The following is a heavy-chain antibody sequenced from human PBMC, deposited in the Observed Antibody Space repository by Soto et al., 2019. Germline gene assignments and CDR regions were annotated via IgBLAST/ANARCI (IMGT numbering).Heavy chain of an antibody. CDR3: ASPKIAFYNWFDP. V-gene: IGHV4-39*01. CDR2: IYYSGRT. CDR1: GGSISSGDYY. J-gene: IGHJ5*02. D-gene: IGHD3-3*02. Sequence: AETLSLTCTVSGGSISSGDYYWRWIRQPPGKGLEWIGSIYYSGRTYYNPSLKSRVTISVDTSKNQSSLKLSSVTAADTAVYYCASPKIAFYNWFDPWGRGTLVTVSS.